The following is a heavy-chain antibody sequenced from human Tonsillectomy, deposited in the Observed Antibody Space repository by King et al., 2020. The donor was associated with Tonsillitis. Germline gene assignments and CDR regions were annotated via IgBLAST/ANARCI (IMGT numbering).Heavy chain of an antibody. V-gene: IGHV4-34*01. CDR1: GGSLSGYY. CDR3: ARAPYYDFWSGYYRGNWFDP. Sequence: VQLKQWGAGLLKPSETLSLTCAVYGGSLSGYYWSWIRQPPGKGLEWIGEINHSGSTNYNPSLKSRVTISVDTSKNQFSLKLSSVTAADTAVYYCARAPYYDFWSGYYRGNWFDPWGQGTLVTVSS. CDR2: INHSGST. J-gene: IGHJ5*02. D-gene: IGHD3-3*01.